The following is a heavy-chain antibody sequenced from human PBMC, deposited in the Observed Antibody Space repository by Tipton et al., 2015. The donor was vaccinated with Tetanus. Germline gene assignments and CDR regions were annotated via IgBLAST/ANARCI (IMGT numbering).Heavy chain of an antibody. CDR2: IDTNARGGAT. J-gene: IGHJ4*02. V-gene: IGHV3-49*04. Sequence: SLRLSCEVSGFSVSPYAMSWVRQTPGKGLEWLSFIDTNARGGATRYAASVQDRFTISRDDSKNTVYLEMNSLNSEDTAVYFCAREPVRRSDYWGQGTLVTVSS. CDR3: AREPVRRSDY. CDR1: GFSVSPYA.